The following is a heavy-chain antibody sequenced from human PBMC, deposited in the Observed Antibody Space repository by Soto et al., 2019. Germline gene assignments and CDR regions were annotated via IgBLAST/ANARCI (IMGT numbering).Heavy chain of an antibody. CDR2: IYHSGST. J-gene: IGHJ5*02. Sequence: SETLSLTCAVSGGSISSSNWWSWVRQPPGKGLEWIGEIYHSGSTNYNPSLKSRVTISVDKSKNQFSLKLSSVTAADTAVYYCGRDGGLGGWFDPWAREPWSPSPQ. CDR1: GGSISSSNW. CDR3: GRDGGLGGWFDP. D-gene: IGHD3-16*01. V-gene: IGHV4-4*02.